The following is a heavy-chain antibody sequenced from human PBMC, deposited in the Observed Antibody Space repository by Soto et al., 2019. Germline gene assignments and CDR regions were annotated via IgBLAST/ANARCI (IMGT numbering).Heavy chain of an antibody. V-gene: IGHV1-18*01. J-gene: IGHJ4*02. Sequence: QVQLVQSGAEVKKPGASVKVSCKASGYTFTNYGINWVRQAPGQGLEWMGWISAYNGNTNYAQKLQGRVTMTTDTSTSTAYRDLRSLRSDDTAVYYCARLWGYGDYGEMGYWGQGTLVTVSS. CDR1: GYTFTNYG. D-gene: IGHD4-17*01. CDR3: ARLWGYGDYGEMGY. CDR2: ISAYNGNT.